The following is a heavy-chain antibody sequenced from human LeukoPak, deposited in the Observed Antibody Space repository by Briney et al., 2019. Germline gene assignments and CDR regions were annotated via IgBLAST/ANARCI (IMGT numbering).Heavy chain of an antibody. CDR2: IYYSGST. CDR3: ARIRRPHWYLDL. J-gene: IGHJ2*01. CDR1: GGSISSYS. Sequence: SETLSLTCTVSGGSISSYSWSWIRQSPGKGLEWIGYIYYSGSTNYNPSLKSRVTISAATSKTQFSLRLSYATAADTAVYYCARIRRPHWYLDLWGRGTLVTVSS. V-gene: IGHV4-59*08. D-gene: IGHD3-3*01.